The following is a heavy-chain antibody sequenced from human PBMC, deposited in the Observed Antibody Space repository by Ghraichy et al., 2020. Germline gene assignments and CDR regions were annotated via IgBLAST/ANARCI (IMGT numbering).Heavy chain of an antibody. CDR1: GFTFTHYG. Sequence: GGSLRLSCAASGFTFTHYGMHWVRQAPGKGLEWVALISYDEDTKYYADSVKGRFTISRDNSKSTLYLQMNSLRAEDTAVYYCAKDRGGTSFAYCAHGTLVTVSS. V-gene: IGHV3-30*18. J-gene: IGHJ4*01. CDR2: ISYDEDTK. CDR3: AKDRGGTSFAY. D-gene: IGHD2-15*01.